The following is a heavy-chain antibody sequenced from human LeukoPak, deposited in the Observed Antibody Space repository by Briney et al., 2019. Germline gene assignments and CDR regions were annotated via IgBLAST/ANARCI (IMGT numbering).Heavy chain of an antibody. CDR2: IYSGGST. CDR1: GFTVSSNY. CDR3: ATGGSGYDYPRFDY. J-gene: IGHJ4*02. V-gene: IGHV3-66*01. Sequence: SGGSLRLSCAASGFTVSSNYMSWVRQAPEKGLEWVSVIYSGGSTYYADSVKGRFTISRDNSKNTLYLQMNSLRAEDTAVYYCATGGSGYDYPRFDYWGQGTLVTVSS. D-gene: IGHD5-12*01.